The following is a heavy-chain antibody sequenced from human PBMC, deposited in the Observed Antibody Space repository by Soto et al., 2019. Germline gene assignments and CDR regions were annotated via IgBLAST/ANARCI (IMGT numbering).Heavy chain of an antibody. V-gene: IGHV1-69*13. Sequence: ASVKVSCKASGGTFSSYAISWVRQAPGQGLEWMGGIIPIFGTANYAQKFQGRVTITADESTSTAYMELSSLRSEDTAVYYCAMDFAAGTVYYFDYWGQGTLVTVSS. CDR1: GGTFSSYA. J-gene: IGHJ4*02. D-gene: IGHD6-13*01. CDR2: IIPIFGTA. CDR3: AMDFAAGTVYYFDY.